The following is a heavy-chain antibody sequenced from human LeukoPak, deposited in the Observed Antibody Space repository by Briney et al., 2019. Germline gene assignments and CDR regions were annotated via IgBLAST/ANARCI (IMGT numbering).Heavy chain of an antibody. D-gene: IGHD3-3*01. V-gene: IGHV3-23*01. Sequence: GGSLRLSCAASGFTFSSYTMSWVRQAPGKGLEWVSGVSGSGGSTHYADSVKGRFTISRDNSKNTLYLQMNSLRAEDTAVYYCASGVDFWSGYQFDYWGQGTLVTVSS. J-gene: IGHJ4*02. CDR2: VSGSGGST. CDR3: ASGVDFWSGYQFDY. CDR1: GFTFSSYT.